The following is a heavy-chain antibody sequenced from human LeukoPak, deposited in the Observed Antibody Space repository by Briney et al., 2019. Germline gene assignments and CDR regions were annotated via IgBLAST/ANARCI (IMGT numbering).Heavy chain of an antibody. J-gene: IGHJ4*02. CDR2: IYHSGST. CDR3: ARAGSDGFDY. Sequence: SQTLSLTCAVSGGSISSGGYSWSWIRQPPGKGLEWIGYIYHSGSTYYNPSLKSRVTISVDRSKNQFSLKLSSVTAADTAVYYCARAGSDGFDYWGQGTLVTVSS. CDR1: GGSISSGGYS. D-gene: IGHD3-10*01. V-gene: IGHV4-30-2*01.